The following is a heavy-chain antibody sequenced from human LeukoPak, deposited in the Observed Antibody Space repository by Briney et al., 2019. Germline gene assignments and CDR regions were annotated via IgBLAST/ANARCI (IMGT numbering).Heavy chain of an antibody. CDR3: ARGDYYDSSGYYYGPPYY. Sequence: PGGSLRLSCAASGFTFSSYAMSWVRQAPGKGLEWVSAISGSGGSTYYADSVKGRFTISRDNAKNSLYLQMNSLRAEDTALYYCARGDYYDSSGYYYGPPYYWGQGTLVTVSS. D-gene: IGHD3-22*01. CDR1: GFTFSSYA. CDR2: ISGSGGST. V-gene: IGHV3-23*01. J-gene: IGHJ4*02.